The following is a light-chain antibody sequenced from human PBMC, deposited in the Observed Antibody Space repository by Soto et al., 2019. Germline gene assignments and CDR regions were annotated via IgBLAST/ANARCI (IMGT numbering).Light chain of an antibody. CDR2: KAS. J-gene: IGKJ1*01. V-gene: IGKV1-5*03. CDR1: QSISSW. CDR3: EQYSTFWT. Sequence: DIQMTQSPSTLSGSVGDRVTITCRASQSISSWLAWYQQKPRKAPKLLIYKASNLESGVPSRFSGSGSGTEFTLTISSLQPDDFATYYCEQYSTFWTFGQGTKVDI.